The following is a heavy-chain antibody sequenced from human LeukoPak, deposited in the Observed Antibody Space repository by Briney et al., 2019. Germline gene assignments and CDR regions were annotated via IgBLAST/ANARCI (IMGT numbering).Heavy chain of an antibody. CDR3: AKGGHGYNYYFDY. CDR1: GFTFDDYT. CDR2: ISWDGGST. D-gene: IGHD5-24*01. Sequence: GGSLRLSCAASGFTFDDYTMHWVRQAPGKGLEWVSLISWDGGSTYYADSVKGRFTISRDNSKNSLYLQMNSLRTEDTALYYCAKGGHGYNYYFDYWGQGTLVTVSS. J-gene: IGHJ4*02. V-gene: IGHV3-43*01.